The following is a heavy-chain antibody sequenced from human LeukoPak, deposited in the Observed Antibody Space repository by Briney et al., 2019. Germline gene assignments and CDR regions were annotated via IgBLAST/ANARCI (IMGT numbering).Heavy chain of an antibody. D-gene: IGHD4-17*01. V-gene: IGHV1-3*03. CDR2: INAGNGNT. CDR3: ARDGDYGEGDY. CDR1: GYTFTSYA. J-gene: IGHJ4*02. Sequence: ASVKVSCKASGYTFTSYAMHWVRQAPGQRLEWMGWINAGNGNTKASQEFQGRVTITRDTSASTAYMELSSLRSEDMAVYYCARDGDYGEGDYWGQGTLVTVSS.